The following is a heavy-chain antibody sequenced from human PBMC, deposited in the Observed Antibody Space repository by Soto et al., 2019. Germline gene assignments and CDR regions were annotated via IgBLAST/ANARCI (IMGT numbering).Heavy chain of an antibody. V-gene: IGHV1-69*13. CDR3: ARCPLIVPAAIDQNYYYGMDV. J-gene: IGHJ6*02. D-gene: IGHD2-2*01. Sequence: SVKGACKTAGYTLTTYGSSWVRQAPGQGLEWMGWIIPYNGTANYAQKFQGRVTITADESTSTAYMELSSLRSEDTAVYYCARCPLIVPAAIDQNYYYGMDVWGQGTTVTVSS. CDR1: GYTLTTYG. CDR2: IIPYNGTA.